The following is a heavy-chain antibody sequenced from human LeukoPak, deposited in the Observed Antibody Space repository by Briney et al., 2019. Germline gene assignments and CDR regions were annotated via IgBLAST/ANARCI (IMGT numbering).Heavy chain of an antibody. Sequence: GGSLRLSCAASGFTVSSNYMSWVRQAPGKGLEWVSVIYSGDSTYYADSVKGRFTISRDNSKNTLYLQMNSLRAEDTAVYYCARAVAGTVSVFDYWGQGTLVTVSS. CDR1: GFTVSSNY. CDR2: IYSGDST. V-gene: IGHV3-66*01. D-gene: IGHD2-15*01. CDR3: ARAVAGTVSVFDY. J-gene: IGHJ4*02.